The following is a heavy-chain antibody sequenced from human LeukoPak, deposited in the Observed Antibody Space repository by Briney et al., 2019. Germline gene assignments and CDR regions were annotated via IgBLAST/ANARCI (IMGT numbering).Heavy chain of an antibody. V-gene: IGHV4-39*01. Sequence: SETLSLTCTVSGGSISSSSYYWGWIRQPPGKGLEWIGSIYYSGSTYYNPSLKSRVTISVDTSKNQFSLKLSSVTAADTAVYYCARGRRDQYYFDYWGQGTLVTVSS. D-gene: IGHD5-24*01. CDR1: GGSISSSSYY. CDR2: IYYSGST. J-gene: IGHJ4*02. CDR3: ARGRRDQYYFDY.